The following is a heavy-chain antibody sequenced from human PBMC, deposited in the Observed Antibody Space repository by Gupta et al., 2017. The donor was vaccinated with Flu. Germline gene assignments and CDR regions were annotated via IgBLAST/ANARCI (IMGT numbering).Heavy chain of an antibody. J-gene: IGHJ4*02. V-gene: IGHV1-69-2*01. CDR2: VDPEDGET. CDR1: GYTFTDYS. D-gene: IGHD2-15*01. Sequence: EVQLVQSGAEVKKPGATVKISCTVSGYTFTDYSMHWVQQAPGKGLEWMGLVDPEDGETKYSEKFQGRVTITADTSTDTAYMELNRLRSDDTAVYYCTTDAVVAAAAYWGQGTPVTVSS. CDR3: TTDAVVAAAAY.